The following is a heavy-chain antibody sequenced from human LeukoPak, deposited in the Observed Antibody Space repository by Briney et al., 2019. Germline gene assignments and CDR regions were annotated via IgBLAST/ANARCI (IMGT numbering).Heavy chain of an antibody. D-gene: IGHD3-9*01. J-gene: IGHJ5*02. CDR2: ISGSGGNT. V-gene: IGHV3-23*01. CDR3: AKGGPGLTGYSFNWFDP. Sequence: GGSLRLSCAASGFTFINYGMSWVRQAPGKGLEWVSGISGSGGNTYYADPVKGRFTISRDNFKNTLYLHMNSLRADDTAVYYCAKGGPGLTGYSFNWFDPWGQGTLVTVSS. CDR1: GFTFINYG.